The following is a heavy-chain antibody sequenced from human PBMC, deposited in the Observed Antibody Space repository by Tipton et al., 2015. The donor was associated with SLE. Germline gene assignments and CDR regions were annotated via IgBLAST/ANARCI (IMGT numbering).Heavy chain of an antibody. Sequence: SLRLSCAASGFTFSSYGMHWVRQAPGKGLEWVAVMSYDGDDKYYADSVKGRFTISRDNSKNTLDLQMNSLRAEDTAVYYCAKAPYSSGWYGYFDYWGQGTLVTVSS. J-gene: IGHJ4*02. CDR2: MSYDGDDK. CDR3: AKAPYSSGWYGYFDY. CDR1: GFTFSSYG. D-gene: IGHD6-19*01. V-gene: IGHV3-30*18.